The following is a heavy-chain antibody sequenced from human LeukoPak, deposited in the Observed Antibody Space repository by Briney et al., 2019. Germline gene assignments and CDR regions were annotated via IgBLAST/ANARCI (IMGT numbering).Heavy chain of an antibody. CDR2: ISAYNGNT. CDR3: ARLLRYFDWHDAFDI. CDR1: GYTFTSYG. J-gene: IGHJ3*02. V-gene: IGHV1-18*01. D-gene: IGHD3-9*01. Sequence: ASVKVSCKASGYTFTSYGISWVRQAPGQGLEWMGWISAYNGNTNYAQKLQSRVTMTTDTSTSTAYMELRSLRSDDTAVYYCARLLRYFDWHDAFDIWGQGTMVTVSS.